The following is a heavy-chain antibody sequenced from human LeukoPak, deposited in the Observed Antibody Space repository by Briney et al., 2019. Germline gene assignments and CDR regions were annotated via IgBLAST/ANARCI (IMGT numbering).Heavy chain of an antibody. CDR1: GGSISSSSYY. V-gene: IGHV4-39*07. D-gene: IGHD2-15*01. CDR2: IYYSGST. Sequence: SETLSLTCTVSGGSISSSSYYWGWIRQPPGKGLEWIGSIYYSGSTYYNPSLKSRVTISVDTSKNQFSLKLSSVTAADTAVYYCSIVCSGSSCYSGDYYYMDVWGKGTTVTVSS. J-gene: IGHJ6*03. CDR3: SIVCSGSSCYSGDYYYMDV.